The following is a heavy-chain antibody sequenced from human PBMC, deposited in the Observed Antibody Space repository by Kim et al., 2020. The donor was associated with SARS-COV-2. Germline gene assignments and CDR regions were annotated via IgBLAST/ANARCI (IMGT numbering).Heavy chain of an antibody. CDR3: AKDLYGSGSGLDV. CDR1: GFTFSSYG. V-gene: IGHV3-30*18. J-gene: IGHJ6*02. Sequence: GGSLRLSCAASGFTFSSYGMHWVRQAPGKGLEWVAVISYDGSNNYYADSVKGRFTITRDNSKNTLYLQMNSLGAEDTAVYYCAKDLYGSGSGLDVWGQGTRVSVSS. CDR2: ISYDGSNN. D-gene: IGHD3-10*01.